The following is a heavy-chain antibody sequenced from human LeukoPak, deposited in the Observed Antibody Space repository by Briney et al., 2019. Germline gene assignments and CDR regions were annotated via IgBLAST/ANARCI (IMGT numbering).Heavy chain of an antibody. J-gene: IGHJ4*02. V-gene: IGHV3-23*01. CDR3: AKGYCSGGSCYSGDFDY. CDR2: IDGSGGST. D-gene: IGHD2-15*01. CDR1: GFTFSNYA. Sequence: GGSLRLSCAASGFTFSNYAMTWVRQAPGKGLEWVSAIDGSGGSTYYADSVKGRFTISRDNAKNSLYLQMNSLRAEDTALYYCAKGYCSGGSCYSGDFDYWGQGTLVTVSS.